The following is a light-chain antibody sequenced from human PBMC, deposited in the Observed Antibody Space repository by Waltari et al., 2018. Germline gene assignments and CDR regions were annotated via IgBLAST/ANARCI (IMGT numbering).Light chain of an antibody. CDR3: QQYNDWPPLT. J-gene: IGKJ4*01. Sequence: EVVMTQSPATLSLSPGERATLSCRASQSVSSFLAWYQQKPGQAPRLLIYGASTRATGIPARFSGSESGTEFTLTISSLQSEDFAVYYCQQYNDWPPLTFGGGTKVEIK. V-gene: IGKV3-15*01. CDR1: QSVSSF. CDR2: GAS.